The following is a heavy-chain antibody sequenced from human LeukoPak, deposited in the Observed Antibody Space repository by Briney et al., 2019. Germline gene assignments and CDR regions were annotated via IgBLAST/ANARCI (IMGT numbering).Heavy chain of an antibody. Sequence: SETLSLTCTVSGGSISSYYWSWIRQPPGKGLEWIGYVYYSGSTNYHPSLKSRVTISVDTSKNQFSLKLSSVTAADTAVYYCARGLPSIAAPGSWFDPWGQGTLVTVSS. CDR2: VYYSGST. J-gene: IGHJ5*02. V-gene: IGHV4-59*01. D-gene: IGHD6-13*01. CDR3: ARGLPSIAAPGSWFDP. CDR1: GGSISSYY.